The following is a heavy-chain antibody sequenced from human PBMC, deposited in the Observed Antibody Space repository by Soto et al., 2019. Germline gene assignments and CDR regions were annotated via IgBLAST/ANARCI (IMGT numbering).Heavy chain of an antibody. CDR2: ISSSSSYI. CDR1: GFTFSSYS. Sequence: PGGSLRLSCAASGFTFSSYSMNWVRQAPGKGLEWVSSISSSSSYIYYADSVKGRFTISRDNAKNSVYLQMNSLRAEDTAIYYCAKDHLSYTYYHYGMDVWGQGTTVTVSS. CDR3: AKDHLSYTYYHYGMDV. D-gene: IGHD2-8*01. J-gene: IGHJ6*02. V-gene: IGHV3-21*01.